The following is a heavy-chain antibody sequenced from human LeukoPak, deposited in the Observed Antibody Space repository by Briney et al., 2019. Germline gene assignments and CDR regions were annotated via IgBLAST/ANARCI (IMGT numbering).Heavy chain of an antibody. CDR1: GGSISGFY. D-gene: IGHD3-3*01. V-gene: IGHV4-59*12. Sequence: SETLSLTCTVSGGSISGFYWTWIRQPPGKGLEWIGQIYYTGSADYNPSLKSRITISVDTSKNQFSLKLSSVTAADTAVYYCARGLTYDFWSGYPRGYYYYYMDVWGQGTTVTVSS. J-gene: IGHJ6*03. CDR2: IYYTGSA. CDR3: ARGLTYDFWSGYPRGYYYYYMDV.